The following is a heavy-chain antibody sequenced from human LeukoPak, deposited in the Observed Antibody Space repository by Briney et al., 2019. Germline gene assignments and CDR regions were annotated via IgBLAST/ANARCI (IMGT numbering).Heavy chain of an antibody. CDR2: IRSKAYGGTT. D-gene: IGHD1-26*01. Sequence: GGSLRLSCTASGFTFGDYAMSWVRQAPGKGLEWVGFIRSKAYGGTTEYAASVKGRFTISRDDSKSIAYLQMNSLKTEDTAVYYCTRVRDAEDPWELHPHGGDYWGQGTLVTVSS. CDR1: GFTFGDYA. J-gene: IGHJ4*02. CDR3: TRVRDAEDPWELHPHGGDY. V-gene: IGHV3-49*04.